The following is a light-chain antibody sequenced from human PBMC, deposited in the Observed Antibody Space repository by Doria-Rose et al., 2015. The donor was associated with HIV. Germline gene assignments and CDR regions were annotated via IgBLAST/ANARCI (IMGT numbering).Light chain of an antibody. J-gene: IGKJ1*01. V-gene: IGKV1-5*03. CDR2: KAS. Sequence: TQSPSTLSASVGDRVTITCRASQSISKWLAWYQQKPGQAPKLLIYKASTLQSGVPSRFRGSGSGTEFTLTINSLQPDDFATYYCQHFDKYFSWTFGHGTKVDIK. CDR1: QSISKW. CDR3: QHFDKYFSWT.